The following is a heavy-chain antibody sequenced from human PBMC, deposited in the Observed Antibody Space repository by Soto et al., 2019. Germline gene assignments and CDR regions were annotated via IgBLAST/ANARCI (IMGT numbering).Heavy chain of an antibody. V-gene: IGHV4-4*07. J-gene: IGHJ5*02. CDR1: GGSMSKFY. D-gene: IGHD4-17*01. CDR3: VRDGSKTLRDCFDP. Sequence: SETLSLTCSVSGGSMSKFYWSWIRKTAGKGLEWMGRVYATGTSDYNPSLRSRIAMSVDISKKTFSLRLRSVTAADTGVYYCVRDGSKTLRDCFDPWGQGILVTAPQ. CDR2: VYATGTS.